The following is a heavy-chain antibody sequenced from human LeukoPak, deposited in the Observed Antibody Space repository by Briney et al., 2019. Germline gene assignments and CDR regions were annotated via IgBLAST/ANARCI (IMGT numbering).Heavy chain of an antibody. Sequence: SETLSLTCAVYGGSFSGYYWSWIRQPPGKGLEWIGEINHSGGTNYNPSLKSRVTISVDTSKNQFSLKLSSVTAADTAVYYCARTSSGYSVYWGQGTLVTVSS. D-gene: IGHD3-22*01. CDR3: ARTSSGYSVY. CDR1: GGSFSGYY. CDR2: INHSGGT. V-gene: IGHV4-34*01. J-gene: IGHJ4*02.